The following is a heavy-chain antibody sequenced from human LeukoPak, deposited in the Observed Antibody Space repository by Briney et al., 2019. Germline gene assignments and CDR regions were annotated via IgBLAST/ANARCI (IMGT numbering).Heavy chain of an antibody. J-gene: IGHJ4*02. CDR2: IYNSGSL. Sequence: TSETLSLTCTVSGVSISGYYWSWIRQAPGKGLEWTGYIYNSGSLNYNPSLKSRVTIAVDTSENQFSLKLTSVTAADTAVYYCARSPLISSGWLGLDSWGQGILVTVSS. D-gene: IGHD6-19*01. CDR1: GVSISGYY. CDR3: ARSPLISSGWLGLDS. V-gene: IGHV4-59*01.